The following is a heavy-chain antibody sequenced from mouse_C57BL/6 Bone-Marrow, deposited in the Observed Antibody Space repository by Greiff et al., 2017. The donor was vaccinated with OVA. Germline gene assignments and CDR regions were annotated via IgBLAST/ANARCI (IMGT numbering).Heavy chain of an antibody. J-gene: IGHJ4*01. V-gene: IGHV3-6*01. CDR2: ISYDGSN. CDR1: GYSITSGYY. CDR3: ARDKTITTVVARYYYAMDY. D-gene: IGHD1-1*01. Sequence: EESGPGLVKPSQSLSLTCSVTGYSITSGYYWNWIRQFPGNKLEWMGYISYDGSNNYNPSLKNRISITRDTSKNQFFLKLNSVTTEDTATYYCARDKTITTVVARYYYAMDYWGQGTSVTVSS.